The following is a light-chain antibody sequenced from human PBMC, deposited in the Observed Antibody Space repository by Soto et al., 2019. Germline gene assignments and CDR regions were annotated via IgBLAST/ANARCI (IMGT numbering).Light chain of an antibody. J-gene: IGLJ1*01. V-gene: IGLV2-8*01. CDR3: KSYAGSNTYV. CDR1: KXDIGVYDF. CDR2: EVV. Sequence: QSALTQPPSASGSPGQSVTISCTGTKXDIGVYDFVSWYQDHPGEAPRLIIYEVVQRPSGVPDRFSGSKSGNTASLTVSGLQAADEADYFCKSYAGSNTYVFRSGTKV.